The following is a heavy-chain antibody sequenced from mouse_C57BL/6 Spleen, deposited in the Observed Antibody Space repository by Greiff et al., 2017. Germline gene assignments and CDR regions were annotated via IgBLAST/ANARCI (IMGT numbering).Heavy chain of an antibody. CDR2: IYPGGGYT. D-gene: IGHD4-1*01. CDR3: ARTGTDAMDY. V-gene: IGHV1-63*01. J-gene: IGHJ4*01. CDR1: GYTFTNYW. Sequence: VQLQQSGAELVRPGTSVKMSCKASGYTFTNYWIGWAKQRPGHGLEWIGDIYPGGGYTNYNEKFKGKATLTADKSSSTAYMQLSSLTSEDSAIYYCARTGTDAMDYWGQGTSVTVSS.